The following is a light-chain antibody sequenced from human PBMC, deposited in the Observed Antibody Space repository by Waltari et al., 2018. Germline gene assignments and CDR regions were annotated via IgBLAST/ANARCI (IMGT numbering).Light chain of an antibody. CDR1: QGISNT. CDR2: KAS. V-gene: IGKV1-NL1*01. Sequence: DIQMTQSPSSLSASVGDRVTITCQASQGISNTLAWYQQKPGKVPKLLIYKASTLQSGVPSRFSGSGSGTDFTLTISSLQPEDFATYYCQHGYGTPFTFGPGTKLDIK. J-gene: IGKJ3*01. CDR3: QHGYGTPFT.